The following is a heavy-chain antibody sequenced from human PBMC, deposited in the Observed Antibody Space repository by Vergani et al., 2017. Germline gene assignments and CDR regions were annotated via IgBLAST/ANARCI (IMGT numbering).Heavy chain of an antibody. J-gene: IGHJ4*02. V-gene: IGHV1-69*02. CDR1: GGTFSSYT. D-gene: IGHD3-16*02. CDR2: IIPILGIA. Sequence: QVQLVQSGAEVKKPGSSVKVSCKASGGTFSSYTISWVRQAPGQGLEWMGRIIPILGIANYAQKFQGRVTITADKSTSTAYMELSSLRSEDTAVYYCATLYVWGSYPTLDYWGQGTLVTVSS. CDR3: ATLYVWGSYPTLDY.